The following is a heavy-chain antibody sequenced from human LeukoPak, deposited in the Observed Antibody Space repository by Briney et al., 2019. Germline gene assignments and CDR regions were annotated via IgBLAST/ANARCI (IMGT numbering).Heavy chain of an antibody. D-gene: IGHD2-2*02. J-gene: IGHJ2*01. V-gene: IGHV4-34*01. CDR2: INRSGST. CDR3: ARRFPRHCSSTSCYKRGYWYFDL. CDR1: GGSLSGYY. Sequence: SETLSLTCAVYGGSLSGYYWSWIRQPPGKGLEWIGEINRSGSTNYNPSLKSRVTISVDTSKNQFSLKLSSVTAADTAVYYCARRFPRHCSSTSCYKRGYWYFDLWGRGTLVTVSS.